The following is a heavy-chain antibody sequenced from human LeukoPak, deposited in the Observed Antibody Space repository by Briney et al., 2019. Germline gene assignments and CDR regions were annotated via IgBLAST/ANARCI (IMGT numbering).Heavy chain of an antibody. D-gene: IGHD3-22*01. CDR3: ARRTWESGYHDY. V-gene: IGHV4-59*08. CDR2: IYYSGST. Sequence: SETLSLTCAVYGGSFSGYYWSWIRQPPGKGLEWIGYIYYSGSTNYNPSLKSRVTISVDTSKNQFSLKLSSVTAADTAVYYCARRTWESGYHDYWGQGTLVTVSS. J-gene: IGHJ4*02. CDR1: GGSFSGYY.